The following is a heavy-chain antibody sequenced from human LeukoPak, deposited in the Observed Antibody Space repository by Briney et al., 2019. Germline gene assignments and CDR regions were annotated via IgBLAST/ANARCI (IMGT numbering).Heavy chain of an antibody. CDR1: GGSITNYY. Sequence: SETLSLTCTVSGGSITNYYWSWIRQPAGKGLEWIGRIHTSGSTNYNPSLKSRVTMSVDTSKNQFSLKLSSVTAADTAVYYCARDRYYYDSSGYYYFDYWGQGTLVTVSS. J-gene: IGHJ4*02. D-gene: IGHD3-22*01. V-gene: IGHV4-4*07. CDR2: IHTSGST. CDR3: ARDRYYYDSSGYYYFDY.